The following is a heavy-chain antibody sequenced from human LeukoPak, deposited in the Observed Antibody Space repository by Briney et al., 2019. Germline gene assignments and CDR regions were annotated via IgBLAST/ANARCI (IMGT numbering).Heavy chain of an antibody. D-gene: IGHD1-7*01. CDR3: ATYNWHYDVDY. CDR1: GFTFNTYT. CDR2: ISSSSTYI. V-gene: IGHV3-21*01. Sequence: GGSLRLSCAASGFTFNTYTMNWVRQAPGKGLEWVSSISSSSTYIYYADSLKGRFTISRDNAKNTLYLQMNSLRAEDTAVYYCATYNWHYDVDYWGQGTLVTVSS. J-gene: IGHJ4*02.